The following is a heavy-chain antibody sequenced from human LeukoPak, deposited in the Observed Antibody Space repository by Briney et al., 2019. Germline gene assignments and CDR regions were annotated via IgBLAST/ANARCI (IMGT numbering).Heavy chain of an antibody. CDR3: AKDPSEAEYYDILTGYSHQNWFDP. J-gene: IGHJ5*02. Sequence: GGSLRLSCAASGFTFSSYAMSWVRQAPGNGLESFSAISGSGGSTYYADSVKGRFTISRDNSKITLYLQMNSLRAEDTAVYYCAKDPSEAEYYDILTGYSHQNWFDPWGQGTLVTVSS. CDR1: GFTFSSYA. V-gene: IGHV3-23*01. CDR2: ISGSGGST. D-gene: IGHD3-9*01.